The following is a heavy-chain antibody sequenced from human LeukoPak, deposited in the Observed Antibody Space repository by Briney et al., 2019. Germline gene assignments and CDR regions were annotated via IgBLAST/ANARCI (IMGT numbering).Heavy chain of an antibody. CDR3: VRQSFTYNSGWYWVDH. Sequence: GGSLRLSCAASGFTVSSNYMSWARQAQGRGLEWVSVFFRGGDTYYGDSVKGRFTISRDDSKDTVYLQMNSLRAEDTAVYYCVRQSFTYNSGWYWVDHWGQGILVTVSS. V-gene: IGHV3-53*01. D-gene: IGHD6-19*01. CDR2: FFRGGDT. J-gene: IGHJ5*02. CDR1: GFTVSSNY.